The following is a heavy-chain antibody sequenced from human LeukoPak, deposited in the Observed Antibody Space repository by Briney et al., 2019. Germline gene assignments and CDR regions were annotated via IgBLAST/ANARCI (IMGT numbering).Heavy chain of an antibody. CDR1: GYSFTSYG. D-gene: IGHD3-16*01. Sequence: GESLKISCKGSGYSFTSYGIGWVRQMPGKGMEWMGIIYPGDSDTRYSPSFQGQVTISADKSASTAYLQWSSLKASDTAMYYCARLKIRSSWFDPWGQGTLVTVSS. J-gene: IGHJ5*02. V-gene: IGHV5-51*01. CDR3: ARLKIRSSWFDP. CDR2: IYPGDSDT.